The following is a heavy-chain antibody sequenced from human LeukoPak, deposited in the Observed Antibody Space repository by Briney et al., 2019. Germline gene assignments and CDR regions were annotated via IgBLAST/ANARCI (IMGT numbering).Heavy chain of an antibody. J-gene: IGHJ5*02. D-gene: IGHD4-11*01. V-gene: IGHV1-8*02. CDR2: MNPNSGNT. CDR1: GYTFTSYG. Sequence: ASVKVSCKASGYTFTSYGISWVRQATGQGLEWMGWMNPNSGNTGYAQKFQGRVTMTRNTSISTAYMELSSLRSEDTAVYYCARRRETTLFDPWGQGTLVTVSS. CDR3: ARRRETTLFDP.